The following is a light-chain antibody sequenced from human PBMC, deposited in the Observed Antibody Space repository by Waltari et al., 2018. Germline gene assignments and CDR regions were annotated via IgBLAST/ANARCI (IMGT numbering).Light chain of an antibody. Sequence: EIVLTQSPGTLSLSPGERVTLSCRASHRVGRSLAWYQQRPGHAPRLLLYDAFTRATGVADRFSVSGSGTDFSLSICRLDPEDFAVYYCQMYGRLPVTFGQGMKVEVK. CDR2: DAF. CDR1: HRVGRS. CDR3: QMYGRLPVT. V-gene: IGKV3-20*01. J-gene: IGKJ1*01.